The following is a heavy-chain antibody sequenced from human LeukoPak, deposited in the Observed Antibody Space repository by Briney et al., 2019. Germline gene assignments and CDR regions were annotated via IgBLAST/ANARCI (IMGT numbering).Heavy chain of an antibody. D-gene: IGHD3-10*01. Sequence: GGSLRLSCAVSGITLSNYGMSWVRQAPGKGLEWVSHITISSSLIKYADSVRGRFTISRDDATSSLYLQMNSLRVEDTAVYFCAREEYYFSSGGFDYWGQGTLVTVSS. CDR2: ITISSSLI. CDR3: AREEYYFSSGGFDY. V-gene: IGHV3-48*04. CDR1: GITLSNYG. J-gene: IGHJ4*02.